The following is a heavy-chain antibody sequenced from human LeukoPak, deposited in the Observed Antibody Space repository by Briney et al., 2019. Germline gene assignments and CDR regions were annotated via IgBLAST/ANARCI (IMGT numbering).Heavy chain of an antibody. CDR1: GYTFTGYY. CDR2: INPNSGGT. Sequence: GASVKVSCKASGYTFTGYYMHWVRQAPGQGLEWMVWINPNSGGTNYAQKFQGRVTMTRDTSISTAYMELSSLRSDDTAAYYCARTRGSHISMAYLDYWGQGTLVTVSS. CDR3: ARTRGSHISMAYLDY. J-gene: IGHJ4*02. V-gene: IGHV1-2*02. D-gene: IGHD2/OR15-2a*01.